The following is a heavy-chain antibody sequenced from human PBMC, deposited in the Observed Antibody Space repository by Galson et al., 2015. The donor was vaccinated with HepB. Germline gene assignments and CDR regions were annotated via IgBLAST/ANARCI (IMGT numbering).Heavy chain of an antibody. CDR2: ISSDGSFK. J-gene: IGHJ4*02. V-gene: IGHV3-30*18. CDR3: AKNGITAAAKVKKTSKH. D-gene: IGHD6-13*01. CDR1: GFIFNNYG. Sequence: SLRLSCAASGFIFNNYGMHWVRQAPGKGLEWVAAISSDGSFKGYADSVKGRFTISRDNPKNTLYLEMNNLRPEDTAVYYCAKNGITAAAKVKKTSKHWGQGTLVTVSS.